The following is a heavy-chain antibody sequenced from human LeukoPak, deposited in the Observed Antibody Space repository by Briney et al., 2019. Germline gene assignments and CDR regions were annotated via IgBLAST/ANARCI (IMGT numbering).Heavy chain of an antibody. CDR1: GYTFTSYG. CDR3: ASSGADCSGGSCWGRGYYYYYMDV. D-gene: IGHD2-15*01. Sequence: GASVKVSCKASGYTFTSYGISWVRQAPGQGLEWMGIINPSGGSTSYAQKFQGRVTMTRDTSTSTVYMELSSLRSEDTAVYYCASSGADCSGGSCWGRGYYYYYMDVWGKGTTVTVSS. J-gene: IGHJ6*03. CDR2: INPSGGST. V-gene: IGHV1-46*03.